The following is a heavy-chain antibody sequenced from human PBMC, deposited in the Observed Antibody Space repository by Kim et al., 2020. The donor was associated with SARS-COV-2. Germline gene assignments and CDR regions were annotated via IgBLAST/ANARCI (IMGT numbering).Heavy chain of an antibody. D-gene: IGHD6-13*01. V-gene: IGHV3-30*02. J-gene: IGHJ4*02. Sequence: YYADSVKDRFTISRDNSKNTLYLQMNSLRAEDTAVYYCAKVWSAAGTDYWGQGTLVTVSS. CDR3: AKVWSAAGTDY.